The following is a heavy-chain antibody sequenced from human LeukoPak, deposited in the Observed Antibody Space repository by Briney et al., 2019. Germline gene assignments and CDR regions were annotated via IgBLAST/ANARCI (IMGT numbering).Heavy chain of an antibody. J-gene: IGHJ6*03. CDR3: SRDHSSPSYTHHYYYRDV. Sequence: SETLSLTCTVSGGPISSYYWSWIRQPPGKGLEWIGYIYYSGSTNYNTSLKSRVTISVDTSKNQFSLKLTSATAADTAVYYCSRDHSSPSYTHHYYYRDVCGKDTTVNIPS. D-gene: IGHD2-2*02. CDR2: IYYSGST. CDR1: GGPISSYY. V-gene: IGHV4-59*12.